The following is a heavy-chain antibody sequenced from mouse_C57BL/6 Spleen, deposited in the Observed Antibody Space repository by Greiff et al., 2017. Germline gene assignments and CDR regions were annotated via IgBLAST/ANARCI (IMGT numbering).Heavy chain of an antibody. V-gene: IGHV1-81*01. CDR1: GYTFTSYG. CDR2: IYPRSGNT. CDR3: ARMITTVVAKENYFDY. D-gene: IGHD1-1*01. J-gene: IGHJ2*01. Sequence: QVQLQQSGAELARPGASVKLSCKASGYTFTSYGISWVKQSTGQGLEWIGEIYPRSGNTYYNEKFKGKATLTADKSSSTAYMELRSLTSEDSAVYFCARMITTVVAKENYFDYWGQGTTLTVSS.